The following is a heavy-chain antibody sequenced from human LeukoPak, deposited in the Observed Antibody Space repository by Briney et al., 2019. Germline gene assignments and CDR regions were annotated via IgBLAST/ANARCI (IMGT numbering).Heavy chain of an antibody. CDR1: GFTFDDYA. Sequence: GGSLRLSCAASGFTFDDYAMHWVRQAPGKGLEWVSGISWNSGSIGYADSVKGRFTISRDNAKNSLYPQMNSLRAEDTALYYCAKDFNWYFNHFDYWGQGTLVTVSS. D-gene: IGHD1-7*01. CDR2: ISWNSGSI. J-gene: IGHJ4*02. V-gene: IGHV3-9*01. CDR3: AKDFNWYFNHFDY.